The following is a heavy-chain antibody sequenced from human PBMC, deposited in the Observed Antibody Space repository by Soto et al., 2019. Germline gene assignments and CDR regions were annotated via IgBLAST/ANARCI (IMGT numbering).Heavy chain of an antibody. CDR2: ISGGGAGT. CDR1: GFTFSSYT. CDR3: SKGTLTTARFDS. Sequence: EVHLLESGGGFVQPGGSLRLSCAGSGFTFSSYTMTWVRQAPGKGLEWISAISGGGAGTYYADSVKGRFTISRDNSKNTLYLQMNSLRAEDTAVYYCSKGTLTTARFDSWGQGTLVTVST. D-gene: IGHD4-17*01. J-gene: IGHJ4*02. V-gene: IGHV3-23*01.